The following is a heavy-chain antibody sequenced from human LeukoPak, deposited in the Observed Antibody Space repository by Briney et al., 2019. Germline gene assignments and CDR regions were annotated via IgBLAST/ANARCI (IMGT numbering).Heavy chain of an antibody. CDR3: ARGRRVVAARSRGAGFDY. Sequence: PSETLSLTCAVYGGSFSGYYWSWIRQPPGKGLEWIGEINHSGSTNYNPSLKSRVTISVDTSKNQFSLKLSSVTAADTAVYYCARGRRVVAARSRGAGFDYWGQGTLVTVSS. J-gene: IGHJ4*02. CDR2: INHSGST. V-gene: IGHV4-34*01. CDR1: GGSFSGYY. D-gene: IGHD2-15*01.